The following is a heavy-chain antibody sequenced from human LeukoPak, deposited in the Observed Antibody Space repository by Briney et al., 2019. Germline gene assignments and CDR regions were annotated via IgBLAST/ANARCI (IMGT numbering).Heavy chain of an antibody. J-gene: IGHJ3*02. CDR3: ARATYDILTGYIRHDAFDI. CDR2: INPSGGST. CDR1: GYTFTSYY. V-gene: IGHV1-46*01. Sequence: ASVKVSCKASGYTFTSYYMHWVRQAPGQGLEWMGIINPSGGSTSYAQKLQGRVTMTRDTSTSTVYMELSSLRSEDTAVYYCARATYDILTGYIRHDAFDIWGQGTMVTVSS. D-gene: IGHD3-9*01.